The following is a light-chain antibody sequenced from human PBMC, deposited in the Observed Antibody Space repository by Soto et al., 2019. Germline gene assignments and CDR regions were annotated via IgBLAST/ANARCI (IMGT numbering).Light chain of an antibody. CDR2: AAS. CDR3: QQYYSYPRT. CDR1: QGISSY. Sequence: AIRMTQSPSSFSASPGDRVTITCRASQGISSYLAGYQQKPRRAPTLLIYAASTLQSGGPSRFIGSGSGTDFTLITSCLQAEEFATYYCQQYYSYPRTFGQGTKVEIK. J-gene: IGKJ1*01. V-gene: IGKV1-8*01.